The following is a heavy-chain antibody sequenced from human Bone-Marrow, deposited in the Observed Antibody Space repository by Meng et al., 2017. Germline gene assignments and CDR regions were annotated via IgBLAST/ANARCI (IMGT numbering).Heavy chain of an antibody. Sequence: GESLKISCAASGFTFSTYWMYWVRQTPGKGLVWLSRINGDGSSITYADFVKGRFTISRDNAKKTLCLQVDSLRVEDTAVYYCVRQGFDSWGQGTLVTVSS. CDR2: INGDGSSI. CDR3: VRQGFDS. J-gene: IGHJ4*02. V-gene: IGHV3-74*03. CDR1: GFTFSTYW.